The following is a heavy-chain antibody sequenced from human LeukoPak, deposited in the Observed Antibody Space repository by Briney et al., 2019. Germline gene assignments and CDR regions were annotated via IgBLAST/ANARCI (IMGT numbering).Heavy chain of an antibody. D-gene: IGHD1-26*01. J-gene: IGHJ5*02. V-gene: IGHV3-30*02. CDR2: IRYDGNNK. Sequence: SGGSLRLSCGASGFTFSNYGMLWVRQAPGKGLEWVAFIRYDGNNKLYADSVKGRFTISRDNSKNTLYLHINSLRAEDTAVYYCASNGGGPKEVKFDPWGQGTLVTVSS. CDR1: GFTFSNYG. CDR3: ASNGGGPKEVKFDP.